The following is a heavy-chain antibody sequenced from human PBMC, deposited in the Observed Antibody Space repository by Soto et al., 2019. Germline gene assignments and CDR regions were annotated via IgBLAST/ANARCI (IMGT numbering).Heavy chain of an antibody. CDR1: GFTFSSYS. V-gene: IGHV3-21*01. CDR3: ARDRTVTTYYYFDY. Sequence: EVQLVESGGGLVKPGGSLRLSCAASGFTFSSYSMNWVRQAPGKGLEWVSSISSSSSYIYYADSVKGRSNISRDNAKNQLYLQMNSLRAEDTAVYYCARDRTVTTYYYFDYWGQGTLVTVSS. D-gene: IGHD4-17*01. J-gene: IGHJ4*02. CDR2: ISSSSSYI.